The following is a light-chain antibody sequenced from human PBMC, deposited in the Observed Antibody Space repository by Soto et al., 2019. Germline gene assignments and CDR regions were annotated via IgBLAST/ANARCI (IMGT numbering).Light chain of an antibody. J-gene: IGKJ5*01. Sequence: EIVLTQSPATLALSPWERATLSCRASQSVSSYLAWYQQKPGQAPRLLIYDASNRATGIPARFSGSGSGTDFTLTISRLEPEDFAVYYCQQYDRAPITFGQGTRLEIK. CDR3: QQYDRAPIT. CDR1: QSVSSY. V-gene: IGKV3-11*01. CDR2: DAS.